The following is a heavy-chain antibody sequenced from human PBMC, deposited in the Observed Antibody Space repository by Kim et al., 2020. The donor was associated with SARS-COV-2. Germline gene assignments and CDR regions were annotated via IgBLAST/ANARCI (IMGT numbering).Heavy chain of an antibody. Sequence: GGSLRLSCVASGFTFSTSDMHWVRQVPGGGLEWVSAIVTGYDTYYSGSVKGRFTISTENAKNSLYIQMNSLRAGDTAVYFCERAIKGDRWNDVGIDFWCQGKAVT. CDR2: IVTGYDT. J-gene: IGHJ3*01. V-gene: IGHV3-13*01. CDR1: GFTFSTSD. D-gene: IGHD1-1*01. CDR3: ERAIKGDRWNDVGIDF.